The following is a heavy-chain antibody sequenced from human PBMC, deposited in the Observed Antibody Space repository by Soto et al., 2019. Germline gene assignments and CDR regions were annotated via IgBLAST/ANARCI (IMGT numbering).Heavy chain of an antibody. J-gene: IGHJ1*01. CDR2: IYWDNDK. Sequence: QITLKESGPTLVKPTQTLTLTCTFSGFSLSTSGVAVGWIRHPPGKALEWLALIYWDNDKRYSPSLKSRLTITKDTSQIQVVLIMTDLDPVDTATYYCTHRSSRYFHNWGQGTLVTISS. CDR3: THRSSRYFHN. V-gene: IGHV2-5*02. CDR1: GFSLSTSGVA.